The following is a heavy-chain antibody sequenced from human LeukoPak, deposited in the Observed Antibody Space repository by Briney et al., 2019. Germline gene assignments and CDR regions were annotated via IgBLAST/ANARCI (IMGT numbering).Heavy chain of an antibody. D-gene: IGHD6-13*01. CDR2: INSDGSST. CDR3: ARGSSSWYVYYYYYYGMDV. J-gene: IGHJ6*02. Sequence: GGSLRLSCAASGFTFSSYWMHWVRHAPGKGLVWVLRINSDGSSTSYADSVKGRFTISRDNAKNTLYLQMNSLRAEDTAVYYCARGSSSWYVYYYYYYGMDVWGQGTTVTVSS. V-gene: IGHV3-74*01. CDR1: GFTFSSYW.